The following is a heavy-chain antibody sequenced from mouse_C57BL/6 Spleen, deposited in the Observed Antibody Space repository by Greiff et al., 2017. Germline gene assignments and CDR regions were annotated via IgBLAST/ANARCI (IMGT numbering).Heavy chain of an antibody. CDR2: IDPSDSYT. J-gene: IGHJ2*01. CDR3: ARGFSTTVVATSFDY. CDR1: GYTFTSYW. V-gene: IGHV1-59*01. D-gene: IGHD1-1*01. Sequence: QVQLQQPGAELVRPGTSVKLSCKASGYTFTSYWMHWVKQRPGQGLEWIGVIDPSDSYTNYNQKFKGKATLTVDTSSSTAYMQLSSLTSEDSAVYYCARGFSTTVVATSFDYWGKGTTLTVSS.